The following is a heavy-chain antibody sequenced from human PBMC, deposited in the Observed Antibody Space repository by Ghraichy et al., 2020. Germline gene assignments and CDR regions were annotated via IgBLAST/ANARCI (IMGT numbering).Heavy chain of an antibody. CDR3: VRADDIVVVVYFDR. V-gene: IGHV4-39*07. CDR2: FYSGGST. J-gene: IGHJ4*02. CDR1: GASISSRNYF. D-gene: IGHD2-21*01. Sequence: SETLSLTCTVSGASISSRNYFWGWIRQPPGKGLEWIGHFYSGGSTYYNPSLKSRVAISFDTPKNQFSLKLNSLTAADTAVYYCVRADDIVVVVYFDRWGQGNLVTVSS.